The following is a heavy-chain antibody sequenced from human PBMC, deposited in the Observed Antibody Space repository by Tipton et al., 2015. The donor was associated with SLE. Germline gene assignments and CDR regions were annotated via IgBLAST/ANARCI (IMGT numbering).Heavy chain of an antibody. CDR2: IYYSGST. D-gene: IGHD3-9*01. Sequence: TLSLTCTVSGGSISSGSHYWSWIRQPPGKGLEWIGYIYYSGSTNYNPSLKSRVTISVDTSKNQFSLKLSSVTAADTAVYYCARERKKDILTGCGVFDYWGQGTLVTVSS. J-gene: IGHJ4*02. V-gene: IGHV4-61*01. CDR1: GGSISSGSHY. CDR3: ARERKKDILTGCGVFDY.